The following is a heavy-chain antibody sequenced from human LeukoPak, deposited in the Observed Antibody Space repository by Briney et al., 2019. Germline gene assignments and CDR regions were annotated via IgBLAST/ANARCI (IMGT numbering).Heavy chain of an antibody. CDR3: ARDKPLRGVIFHDAFDI. CDR1: GGSISSGGYY. J-gene: IGHJ3*02. V-gene: IGHV4-31*03. CDR2: IYHSGST. D-gene: IGHD3-10*01. Sequence: SETLSLTCTVSGGSISSGGYYWSWIRQHPGKGLEWIGYIYHSGSTYYNPSLKSRVTISIDTSKNQFSLKLTSVTAADTAVYYCARDKPLRGVIFHDAFDIWGQGTMVIVSS.